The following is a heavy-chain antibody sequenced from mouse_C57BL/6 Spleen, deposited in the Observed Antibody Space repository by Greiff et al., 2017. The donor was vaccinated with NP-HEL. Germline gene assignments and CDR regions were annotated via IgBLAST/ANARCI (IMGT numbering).Heavy chain of an antibody. CDR3: AREGPYYYGSSPGYFDV. CDR1: GYSITSGYY. CDR2: ISYDGSN. V-gene: IGHV3-6*01. Sequence: EVKLLESGPGLVKPSQSLSLTCSVTGYSITSGYYWNWIRQFPGNKLEWMGYISYDGSNNYNPSLKNRISITRDTSKNQFFLKLNSVTTEDTATYYCAREGPYYYGSSPGYFDVWGTGTTVTVSS. J-gene: IGHJ1*03. D-gene: IGHD1-1*01.